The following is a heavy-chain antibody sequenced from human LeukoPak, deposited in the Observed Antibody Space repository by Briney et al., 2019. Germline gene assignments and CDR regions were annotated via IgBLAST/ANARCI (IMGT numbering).Heavy chain of an antibody. CDR2: FYSSGST. CDR1: GGSVSTYY. Sequence: SETLSLTCTVSGGSVSTYYGSWIRQPAGKGLEWIGRFYSSGSTSYNPSLKSRVSMSIDTSKNQFSLNLTSVTAADTAVYYCAKVAGSRYFDIWGRGTLVTVSS. J-gene: IGHJ2*01. V-gene: IGHV4-4*07. CDR3: AKVAGSRYFDI. D-gene: IGHD6-19*01.